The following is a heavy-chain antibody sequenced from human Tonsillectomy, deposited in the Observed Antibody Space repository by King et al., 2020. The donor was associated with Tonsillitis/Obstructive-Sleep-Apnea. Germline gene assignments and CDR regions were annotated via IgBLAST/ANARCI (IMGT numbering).Heavy chain of an antibody. CDR3: AKPDSISSYSYYYGMAV. V-gene: IGHV3-43*01. Sequence: VQLVESGGVVVQPGGSLRLSCAASGFTFDDYSMHWVRQAPGKGLEWVSLISWDGGSTYYADSVKGRFTISRDNSKNSLYLQMNSLRTEDTALYYCAKPDSISSYSYYYGMAVWGQGTTFTVSS. J-gene: IGHJ6*02. D-gene: IGHD2-2*01. CDR1: GFTFDDYS. CDR2: ISWDGGST.